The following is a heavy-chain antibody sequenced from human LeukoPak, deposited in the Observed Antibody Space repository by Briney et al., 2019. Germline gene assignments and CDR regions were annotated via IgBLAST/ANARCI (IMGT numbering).Heavy chain of an antibody. V-gene: IGHV3-30*02. CDR1: GFTFNNYG. Sequence: GGSLRLSCAASGFTFNNYGMHWVRQAPGKGLEWVTFIRSDASNEYYADSVKGRFTISRDNAKNSLYLQMNSLRAEDTAVYYCAELGITMIGGVWGKGTTVTISS. J-gene: IGHJ6*04. D-gene: IGHD3-10*02. CDR3: AELGITMIGGV. CDR2: IRSDASNE.